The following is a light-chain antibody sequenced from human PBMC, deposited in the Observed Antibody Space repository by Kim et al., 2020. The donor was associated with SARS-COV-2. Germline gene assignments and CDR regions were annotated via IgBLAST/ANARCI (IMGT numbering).Light chain of an antibody. J-gene: IGKJ1*01. Sequence: DIQMTQSPSSLSASVGDSVTITCRASQSISVSLNWYQHKAGKAPKLLIYTASTLQSGLPSRFSGSGSGTDFTLTISSLQPEDFATYYCHQSYSNPWTFGQGTKVDIK. CDR2: TAS. CDR3: HQSYSNPWT. V-gene: IGKV1-39*01. CDR1: QSISVS.